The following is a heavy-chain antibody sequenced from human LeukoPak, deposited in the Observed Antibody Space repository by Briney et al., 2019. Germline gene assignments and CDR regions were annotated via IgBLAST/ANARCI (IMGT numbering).Heavy chain of an antibody. CDR1: GFTFSSYG. V-gene: IGHV3-30*18. CDR2: ISYDGSNK. D-gene: IGHD2-2*01. CDR3: AKGRYCSSTSCYFYYYYYYMDV. J-gene: IGHJ6*03. Sequence: GGSLRLSCAASGFTFSSYGMHWVRQAPGKGLEWVAVISYDGSNKYYADSVKGRFTISRDNSKNTLYLQMNSLRAEDTAVYYCAKGRYCSSTSCYFYYYYYYMDVWGKGTTVTVSS.